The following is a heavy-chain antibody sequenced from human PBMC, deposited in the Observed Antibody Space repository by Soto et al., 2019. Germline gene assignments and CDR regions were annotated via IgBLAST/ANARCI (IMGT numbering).Heavy chain of an antibody. CDR2: IYPGDSDT. Sequence: GESLKISCKGSGYSFTSYWIGWVRQMPGKGLEWMGIIYPGDSDTRYSPSFQGQVTISADKSISTAYLQWSSLKASDTAMYYCARRAGPPDYYASSGSNDAFDIWGQGTMVTVSS. V-gene: IGHV5-51*01. CDR1: GYSFTSYW. CDR3: ARRAGPPDYYASSGSNDAFDI. J-gene: IGHJ3*02. D-gene: IGHD3-22*01.